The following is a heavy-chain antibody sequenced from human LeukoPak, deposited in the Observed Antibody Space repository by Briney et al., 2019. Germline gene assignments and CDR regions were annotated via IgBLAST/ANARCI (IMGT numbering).Heavy chain of an antibody. D-gene: IGHD5-18*01. CDR1: GGTFSSYA. Sequence: GASVKVSCKASGGTFSSYAISWVRQAPGQGLEWMGRIIPILDIANYAQKFQGRVTITADKSTSTAYMELSSLRSEDTAVYYCAKEGIQLWLFDYWGQGTLVTVSS. V-gene: IGHV1-69*04. CDR2: IIPILDIA. CDR3: AKEGIQLWLFDY. J-gene: IGHJ4*02.